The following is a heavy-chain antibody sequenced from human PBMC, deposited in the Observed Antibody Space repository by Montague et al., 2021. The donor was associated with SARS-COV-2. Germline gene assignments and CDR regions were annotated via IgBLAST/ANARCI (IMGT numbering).Heavy chain of an antibody. CDR3: ARDVVTHLGTFDY. Sequence: SETLSLICTVSGDSITYFHWSWIRQPAGKGLEWIGRVSSSGSTNYNPSLRSRVSMSVDTSKSQFSLKLSSVTAADTAVYYCARDVVTHLGTFDYWGRGTLVTVSS. V-gene: IGHV4-4*07. CDR1: GDSITYFH. J-gene: IGHJ4*02. CDR2: VSSSGST. D-gene: IGHD4-23*01.